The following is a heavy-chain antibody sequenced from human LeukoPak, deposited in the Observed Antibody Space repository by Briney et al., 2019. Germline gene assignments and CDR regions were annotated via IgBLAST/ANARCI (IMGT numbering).Heavy chain of an antibody. Sequence: ASVKVSCKASGYTFTSYGISWVRQAPGQGLEWMGWISAYNGNTNYAQKLQGRVTMTTDTSTSTAYMELRSLRSDDTAVYYCARDVKADSSGYYGHGAFDIWGQGTMVTVSS. J-gene: IGHJ3*02. CDR1: GYTFTSYG. CDR3: ARDVKADSSGYYGHGAFDI. D-gene: IGHD3-22*01. V-gene: IGHV1-18*01. CDR2: ISAYNGNT.